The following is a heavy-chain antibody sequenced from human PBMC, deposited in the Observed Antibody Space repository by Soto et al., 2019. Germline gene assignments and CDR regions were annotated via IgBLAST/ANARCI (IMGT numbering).Heavy chain of an antibody. D-gene: IGHD3-22*01. Sequence: EVQLVESGGDLIKPGGSLRLSCAASGFTFSNAWMNWVRQAPGKGLEWVGRIKSKTDGGTIDYAAPVKGRFTISRDDSRNTLYLQINSLKTEDTAVYYRATHSSSYYYLLLCMDVWGQETTVTVSS. CDR1: GFTFSNAW. CDR3: ATHSSSYYYLLLCMDV. CDR2: IKSKTDGGTI. V-gene: IGHV3-15*07. J-gene: IGHJ6*02.